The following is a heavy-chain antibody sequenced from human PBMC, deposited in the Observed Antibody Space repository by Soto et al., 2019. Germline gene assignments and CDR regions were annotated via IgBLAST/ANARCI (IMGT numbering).Heavy chain of an antibody. CDR1: GFTFSSYS. J-gene: IGHJ4*02. Sequence: GGSLRLSCAASGFTFSSYSMNWVRQAPGKGLEWVSSISSSSSYIYYADSVKGRFTISRDNAKNSLYLQMNSLRAEDTAVYYWARASPFVDFWSGHDDYWGQGTLVTVSS. CDR3: ARASPFVDFWSGHDDY. D-gene: IGHD3-3*01. V-gene: IGHV3-21*01. CDR2: ISSSSSYI.